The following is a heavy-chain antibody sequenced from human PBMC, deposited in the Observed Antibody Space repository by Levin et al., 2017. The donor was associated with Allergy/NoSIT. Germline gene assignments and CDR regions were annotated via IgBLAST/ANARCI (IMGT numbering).Heavy chain of an antibody. CDR1: GYTFTDYY. D-gene: IGHD3-22*01. V-gene: IGHV1-2*02. CDR3: ARDSGIVVAEYYFDY. J-gene: IGHJ4*02. CDR2: TNPNSGGT. Sequence: ASVKVSCKASGYTFTDYYIHWVRQAPGQGLEWMGWTNPNSGGTNYAQKFQGRVTMTRDTSISTAYLDLSRLRSDDTAVYYCARDSGIVVAEYYFDYWGQGTLVTVSS.